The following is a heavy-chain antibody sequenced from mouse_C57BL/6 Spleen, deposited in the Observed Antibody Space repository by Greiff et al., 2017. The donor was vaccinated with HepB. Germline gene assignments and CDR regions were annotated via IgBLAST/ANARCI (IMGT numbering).Heavy chain of an antibody. V-gene: IGHV14-1*01. CDR3: TFYGSSYGFAY. J-gene: IGHJ3*01. D-gene: IGHD1-1*01. CDR1: GFNIKDYY. CDR2: IDPEDGDT. Sequence: VQLQQSGAELVRPGASVKLSCTASGFNIKDYYMHWVKQRPEQGLEWIGRIDPEDGDTEYAPKFQGKATMTADTSSNTADLQLSSLTSEDTAVYYCTFYGSSYGFAYWGQGTLVTVSA.